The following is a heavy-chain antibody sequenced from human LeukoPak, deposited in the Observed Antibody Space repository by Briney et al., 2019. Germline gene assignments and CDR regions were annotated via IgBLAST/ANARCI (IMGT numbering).Heavy chain of an antibody. CDR1: GYSISSGYY. J-gene: IGHJ4*02. V-gene: IGHV4-38-2*02. D-gene: IGHD6-19*01. CDR3: ASGGWDFDY. Sequence: SETLSLTCTVSGYSISSGYYWGWIRQPPGKGLEWIGSIYHSGSTYYNPSLKSRVTISVDTSKNQFSLKLSSVTAADTAVYYCASGGWDFDYWGQGTLVTVSS. CDR2: IYHSGST.